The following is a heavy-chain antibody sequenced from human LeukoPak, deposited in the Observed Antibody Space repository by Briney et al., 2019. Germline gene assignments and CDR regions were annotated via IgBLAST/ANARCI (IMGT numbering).Heavy chain of an antibody. CDR3: AKDRGSGSSYPYYFDY. V-gene: IGHV3-23*01. J-gene: IGHJ4*02. D-gene: IGHD3-10*01. Sequence: GGSLRLSCAASGFTFTTYVMGWVRQAPGTGLEWVSTISGTSVNIEYADSVKGRFTISRDNSKNTLYLQMNSLRAGDTAVYYCAKDRGSGSSYPYYFDYWGQGTLVTVSS. CDR1: GFTFTTYV. CDR2: ISGTSVNI.